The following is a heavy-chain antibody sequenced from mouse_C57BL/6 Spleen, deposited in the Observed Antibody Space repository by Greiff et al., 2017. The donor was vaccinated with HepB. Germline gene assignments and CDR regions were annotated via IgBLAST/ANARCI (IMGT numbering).Heavy chain of an antibody. V-gene: IGHV1-53*01. D-gene: IGHD1-1*01. Sequence: VQLQQPGTELVKPGASVKLSCKASGYTFTSYWMHWVKQRPGQGLEWIGNINPSNGGTNYNEKFKSKATLTVDKSSSTAYMQLSSLTSEDSAVYYCARWDYYGSIYFDYWGQGTTLTVSS. CDR1: GYTFTSYW. J-gene: IGHJ2*01. CDR2: INPSNGGT. CDR3: ARWDYYGSIYFDY.